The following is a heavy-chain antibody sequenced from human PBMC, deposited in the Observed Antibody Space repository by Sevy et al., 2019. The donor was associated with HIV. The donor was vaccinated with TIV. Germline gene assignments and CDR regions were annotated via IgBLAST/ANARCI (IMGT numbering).Heavy chain of an antibody. J-gene: IGHJ4*02. CDR2: INHSGST. Sequence: SETLSLTCAVYGGSFSGYYWCWIRQPPGMGLEWIGEINHSGSTNYNPSLKSRVTISVDTSKNQFSLKLSSVTAADTAVYYCARGPYSSGRRIMITFGGVIPYDYWGQRTLVTVSS. D-gene: IGHD3-16*01. CDR1: GGSFSGYY. V-gene: IGHV4-34*01. CDR3: ARGPYSSGRRIMITFGGVIPYDY.